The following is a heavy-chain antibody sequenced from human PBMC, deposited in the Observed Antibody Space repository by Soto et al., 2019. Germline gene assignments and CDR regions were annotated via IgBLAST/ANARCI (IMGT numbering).Heavy chain of an antibody. D-gene: IGHD1-7*01. CDR3: AKDPQKWNYDGHDY. V-gene: IGHV3-23*01. J-gene: IGHJ4*02. CDR1: EFTFSNYA. Sequence: GGSLRLSCAASEFTFSNYAMSWVRQAPGKGLEWVSSINDSGGTTYYADSVKGRFTISRDNSKDTLFLQMNSLRAEDTAVYYCAKDPQKWNYDGHDYWGQGTLVTVSS. CDR2: INDSGGTT.